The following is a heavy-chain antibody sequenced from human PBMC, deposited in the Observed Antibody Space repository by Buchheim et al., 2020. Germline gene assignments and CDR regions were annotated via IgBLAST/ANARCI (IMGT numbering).Heavy chain of an antibody. Sequence: EVQLVESGGGLVQPGGSLRLSCAASGFTFSSYWMHWVRQAPGKGLVWVSRINTDGRTTTYADSVKGRFTVSRDNAKNTLYLEMNSLRVEDTAVYYCARAPDCGGGSCNSYHYYGMDVWGQGT. CDR2: INTDGRTT. V-gene: IGHV3-74*01. J-gene: IGHJ6*02. D-gene: IGHD2-15*01. CDR1: GFTFSSYW. CDR3: ARAPDCGGGSCNSYHYYGMDV.